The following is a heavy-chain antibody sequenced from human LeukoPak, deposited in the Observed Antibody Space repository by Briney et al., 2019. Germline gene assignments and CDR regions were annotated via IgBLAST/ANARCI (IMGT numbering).Heavy chain of an antibody. CDR1: GFIFSSYG. J-gene: IGHJ4*02. V-gene: IGHV3-33*01. CDR3: ARDYGCTLEY. D-gene: IGHD4-23*01. CDR2: IWYDGSNK. Sequence: GGSLRLSCAASGFIFSSYGMHWVRRAPGKGLEWVAVIWYDGSNKYYADSVKGRFTISRDNSKNTLYLQVNSLRAEDTAVYYCARDYGCTLEYWGQGTLVTVSS.